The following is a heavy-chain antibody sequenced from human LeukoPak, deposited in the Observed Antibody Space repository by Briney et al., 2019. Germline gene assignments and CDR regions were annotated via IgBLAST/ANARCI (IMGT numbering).Heavy chain of an antibody. CDR2: INQSGST. Sequence: PSETLSLTCAVYAGSYIGYYWSWIRQPPGKGVEWIGEINQSGSTSYNPSLKSRVTISVDTSKNQFFLKLSSVTAADTAVYYCAIFAGQLAFDYWGQGTLVTVSS. CDR1: AGSYIGYY. J-gene: IGHJ4*02. CDR3: AIFAGQLAFDY. D-gene: IGHD3-16*01. V-gene: IGHV4-34*01.